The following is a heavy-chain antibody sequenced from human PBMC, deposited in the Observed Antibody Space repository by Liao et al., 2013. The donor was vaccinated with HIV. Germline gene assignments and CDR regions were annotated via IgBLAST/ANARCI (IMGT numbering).Heavy chain of an antibody. CDR2: VSSSGST. CDR3: ARGRLTSFDA. Sequence: QVQLQESGPGLVKPSQTLSLTCNVSGGSISGGDHYWSWIRQPAGSGLEWIGRVSSSGSTNYNPSLKSRLTISLDMSKNHVSLTLRSVTAADTAIYYCARGRLTSFDAWGQGTLVSVSP. V-gene: IGHV4-61*02. J-gene: IGHJ5*02. CDR1: GGSISGGDHY. D-gene: IGHD4/OR15-4a*01.